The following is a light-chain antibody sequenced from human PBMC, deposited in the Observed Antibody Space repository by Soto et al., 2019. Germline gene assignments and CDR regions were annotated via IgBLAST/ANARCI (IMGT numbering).Light chain of an antibody. CDR3: QQTNSFPLT. Sequence: DIQMTQSPSSVSASVVDRVPITCRASQDISRRLAWYQQKPGKSPKVLIYAAFSLQSGVPSRFIGSRSWADFTLTISSLQPEEFATYYCQQTNSFPLTFGGGTKVDIK. CDR1: QDISRR. J-gene: IGKJ4*01. CDR2: AAF. V-gene: IGKV1D-12*01.